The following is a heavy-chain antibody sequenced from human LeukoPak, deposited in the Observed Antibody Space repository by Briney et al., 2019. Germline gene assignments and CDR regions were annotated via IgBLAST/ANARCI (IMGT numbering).Heavy chain of an antibody. CDR3: ARSTLNCSSTSCYTGTYYYYYMDV. J-gene: IGHJ6*03. Sequence: SETLSLTCTVSGSSISGYYWNWIRQPAGKGLEWIGRLHPSGATNYNPSLKSRITMSLDTSKNQFSLKLSSVTTADTAVYYCARSTLNCSSTSCYTGTYYYYYMDVWGKGTTVTVSS. V-gene: IGHV4-4*07. CDR2: LHPSGAT. CDR1: GSSISGYY. D-gene: IGHD2-2*02.